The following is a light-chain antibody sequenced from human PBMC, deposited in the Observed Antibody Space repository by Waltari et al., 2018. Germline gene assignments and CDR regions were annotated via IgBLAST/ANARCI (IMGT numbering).Light chain of an antibody. CDR2: GKN. J-gene: IGLJ2*01. CDR3: NSRDSSGNHLRV. V-gene: IGLV3-19*01. Sequence: SSELTQDPAVSVALGQTVRITCQGDSLRSYYASWYQQKPGQAPVLVIYGKNHRPRVSRDRLSGSSSGNTASLTITGAQAEDEADYYCNSRDSSGNHLRVFGGGTKLTVL. CDR1: SLRSYY.